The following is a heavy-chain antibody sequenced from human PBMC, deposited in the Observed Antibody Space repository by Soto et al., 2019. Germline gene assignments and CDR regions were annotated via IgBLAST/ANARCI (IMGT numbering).Heavy chain of an antibody. V-gene: IGHV3-13*01. J-gene: IGHJ4*02. Sequence: GGSLRLSCAASGFTFSSYDMHWVRQATGKGLEWVSAIGTAGDTYYPGSVKGRFTISRENAKNSLYLQMNSLRAGDTAVYYCAAACSHCSGGRGDYWGQGTLVTVTS. CDR3: AAACSHCSGGRGDY. CDR2: IGTAGDT. D-gene: IGHD2-15*01. CDR1: GFTFSSYD.